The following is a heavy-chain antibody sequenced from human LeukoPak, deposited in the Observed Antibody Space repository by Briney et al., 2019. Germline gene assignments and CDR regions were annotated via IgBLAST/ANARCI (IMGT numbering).Heavy chain of an antibody. D-gene: IGHD1-26*01. CDR1: GFTVSSKY. Sequence: WGSLRLSCAASGFTVSSKYMNWFRQAPGKGLEWVSRIHDDGSTYHADSVKGRFTISRDNSKNTLYLQMNSLRVEDTAVYSCVIGGSYGDVWGQETLVTVSS. V-gene: IGHV3-53*01. CDR2: IHDDGST. CDR3: VIGGSYGDV. J-gene: IGHJ1*01.